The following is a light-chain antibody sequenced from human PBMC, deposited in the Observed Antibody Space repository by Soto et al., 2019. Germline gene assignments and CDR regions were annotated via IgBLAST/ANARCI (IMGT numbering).Light chain of an antibody. CDR1: QTISNF. V-gene: IGKV1-39*01. J-gene: IGKJ1*01. CDR2: SSS. Sequence: DIQLTQSPSSLSASVGDRVTIACRASQTISNFLNWYQGKPGKPPKLLIYSSSTLQSGVPSRFSGSGSGTDFTLTINGLQPEDFASXWCQQSYNLPRTFGPGTKVDIK. CDR3: QQSYNLPRT.